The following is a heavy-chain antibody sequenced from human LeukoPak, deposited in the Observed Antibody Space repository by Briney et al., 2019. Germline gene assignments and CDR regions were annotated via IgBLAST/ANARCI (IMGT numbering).Heavy chain of an antibody. V-gene: IGHV3-23*01. D-gene: IGHD5-12*01. Sequence: QSGGSLILSCASPGFTFSSYAMSSVLQAPGNRLQCVSGVSGSGGSTYYADSVKGRFTISRDNSKNTLYLQMNSLRAEDTAVYYCAKDLDIVATISGNWGQGTLVTVSS. CDR1: GFTFSSYA. J-gene: IGHJ4*02. CDR2: VSGSGGST. CDR3: AKDLDIVATISGN.